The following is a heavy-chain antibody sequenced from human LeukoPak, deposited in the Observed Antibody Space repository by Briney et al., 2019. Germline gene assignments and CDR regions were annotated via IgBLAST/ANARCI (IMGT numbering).Heavy chain of an antibody. CDR3: ARLYYDSRGYYWFDR. D-gene: IGHD3-22*01. J-gene: IGHJ5*02. Sequence: SETLSLTCTVSGGSIISTSFYWGWIRQPPGKGPACLGSIYHSGSTYDNPSLKSRVTISVDRSKNQFSLKLSSVTAADTAVYYCARLYYDSRGYYWFDRWGQGTLDTVSS. CDR1: GGSIISTSFY. CDR2: IYHSGST. V-gene: IGHV4-39*01.